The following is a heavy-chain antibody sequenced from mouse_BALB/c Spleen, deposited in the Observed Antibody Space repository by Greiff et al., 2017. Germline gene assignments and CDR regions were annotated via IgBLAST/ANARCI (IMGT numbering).Heavy chain of an antibody. CDR2: IRNKANGYTT. J-gene: IGHJ3*01. Sequence: EVMLVESGGGLVQPGGSLRLSCATSGFTFTDYYMSWVRQPPGKALEWLGFIRNKANGYTTEYSASVKGRFTISRDNSQSILYLQMNTLRAEDSATYYCARAGYDLAYWGQGTLVTVSA. V-gene: IGHV7-3*02. CDR3: ARAGYDLAY. D-gene: IGHD2-2*01. CDR1: GFTFTDYY.